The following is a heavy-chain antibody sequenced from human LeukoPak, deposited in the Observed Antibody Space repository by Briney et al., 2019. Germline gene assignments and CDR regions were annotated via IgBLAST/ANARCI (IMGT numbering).Heavy chain of an antibody. CDR2: INHSGST. J-gene: IGHJ4*02. V-gene: IGHV4-34*01. Sequence: SETLSLTCAVYGGSFSGYYWSWIRQPPGKGLEWIGEINHSGSTNYNPSLKSRVTISVDTSKNQFSLKLSSVTAADTAVYYCARDWMEGATFEFQGPVDYWGQGTLVTVAS. D-gene: IGHD1-26*01. CDR1: GGSFSGYY. CDR3: ARDWMEGATFEFQGPVDY.